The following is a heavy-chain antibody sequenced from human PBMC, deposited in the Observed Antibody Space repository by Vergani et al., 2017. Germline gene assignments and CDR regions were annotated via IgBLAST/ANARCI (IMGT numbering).Heavy chain of an antibody. D-gene: IGHD3-9*01. J-gene: IGHJ6*02. Sequence: EVHLLESGGGLVQSGGSLRLSCAASGFTFSNSAVSWVRQAPGRGLAWVSSISGPGLSTYYADSVKGRFSISRDNSKNTVFLQMHSLRAEDTAIYYCAREADTGSSVSYNYYAMDVWGQGTTVSVSS. CDR3: AREADTGSSVSYNYYAMDV. V-gene: IGHV3-23*01. CDR2: ISGPGLST. CDR1: GFTFSNSA.